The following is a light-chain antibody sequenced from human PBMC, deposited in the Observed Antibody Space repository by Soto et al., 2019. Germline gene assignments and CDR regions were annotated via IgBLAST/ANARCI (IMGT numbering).Light chain of an antibody. Sequence: QSALTQPASVSGSPGQSITISCTTSSSYISSYNYVSWYQQHTGKAPRLIIYDVSSRPSGISNRFSGSKSGNTVSLTISGLQAEDEADYFCSSHIIGSTVVFGGGTKVTVL. CDR3: SSHIIGSTVV. CDR1: SSYISSYNY. V-gene: IGLV2-14*03. CDR2: DVS. J-gene: IGLJ2*01.